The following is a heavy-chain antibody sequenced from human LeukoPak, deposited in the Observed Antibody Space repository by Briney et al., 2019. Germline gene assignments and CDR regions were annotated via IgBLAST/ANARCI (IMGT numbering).Heavy chain of an antibody. Sequence: SETLSLTCTVSGGSISDISYYWGWIRQPPGKGLEWIGSVYYSGSTSYNPSLKSRVTISVDTSKNQFSLKLSSVTAADTAVYYCARGRRAGVFDYWGQGTLVTVSS. CDR2: VYYSGST. CDR3: ARGRRAGVFDY. V-gene: IGHV4-39*07. D-gene: IGHD6-13*01. CDR1: GGSISDISYY. J-gene: IGHJ4*02.